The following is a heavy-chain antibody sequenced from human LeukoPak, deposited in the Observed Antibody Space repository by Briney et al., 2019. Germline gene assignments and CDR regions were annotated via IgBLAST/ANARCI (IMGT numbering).Heavy chain of an antibody. CDR2: ISYDGSNK. Sequence: PGGSLRLSCAASGFTFSSYAMHWVRQAPGKGLEWVAVISYDGSNKYYADSVKGRFTISRDNSKNTLYLQMNSLRAEDTAVYHCAKDQPSITMVRGAMDMDVWGKGTTVTVSS. CDR3: AKDQPSITMVRGAMDMDV. V-gene: IGHV3-30-3*01. D-gene: IGHD3-10*01. CDR1: GFTFSSYA. J-gene: IGHJ6*03.